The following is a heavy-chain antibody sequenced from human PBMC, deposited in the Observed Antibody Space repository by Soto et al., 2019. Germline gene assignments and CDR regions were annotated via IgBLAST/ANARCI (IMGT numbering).Heavy chain of an antibody. Sequence: GGSLRLSCAASGFTVSSNYMSWVRQAPGKGLEWVSVIYSGGSTYYADSVKGRFTISRDNSKNTLYLQMNSLRAEDTAVYYCARDRRGSYSLYWGQETLVTVSS. J-gene: IGHJ4*02. D-gene: IGHD1-26*01. V-gene: IGHV3-53*01. CDR2: IYSGGST. CDR3: ARDRRGSYSLY. CDR1: GFTVSSNY.